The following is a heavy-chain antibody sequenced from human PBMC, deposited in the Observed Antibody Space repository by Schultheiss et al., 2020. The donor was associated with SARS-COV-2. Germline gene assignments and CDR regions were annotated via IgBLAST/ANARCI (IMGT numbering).Heavy chain of an antibody. Sequence: GESLKISCAASGFTFSSYGMHWVRQAPGKGLEWVAVISYDGSNKYYADSVKGRFTISRDNSKNTLYLQMNSLRAEDTAVYYCARDLSYSSGWSYFDYWGQGTPVTVSS. J-gene: IGHJ4*02. D-gene: IGHD6-19*01. V-gene: IGHV3-30*03. CDR2: ISYDGSNK. CDR1: GFTFSSYG. CDR3: ARDLSYSSGWSYFDY.